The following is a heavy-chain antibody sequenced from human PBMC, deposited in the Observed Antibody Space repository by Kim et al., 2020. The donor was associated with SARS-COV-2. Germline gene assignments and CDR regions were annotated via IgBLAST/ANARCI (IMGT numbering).Heavy chain of an antibody. CDR2: IHPSGSS. D-gene: IGHD1-1*01. CDR3: AGGRDEYKGGRS. V-gene: IGHV4-34*01. CDR1: GGPFSDYY. J-gene: IGHJ5*02. Sequence: SETLSLTCAVYGGPFSDYYWTWIRQAPGKGLEWIWEIHPSGSSSYNSSLESRCTISKDMSKNQYSPKLSCVTGADTAVYYCAGGRDEYKGGRSWGQGPLVTVS.